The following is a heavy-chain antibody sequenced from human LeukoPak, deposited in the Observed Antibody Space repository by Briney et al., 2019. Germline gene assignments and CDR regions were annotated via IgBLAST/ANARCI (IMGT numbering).Heavy chain of an antibody. CDR3: AKDRSPGWFDP. CDR2: IDNDGGST. Sequence: GGSLRLSCAASGFTFHSYWMHWVRQAPGKGLVWVSRIDNDGGSTTYADSVKGRFTISRDNSKNTLYLQMNSLRVEDTAMYYCAKDRSPGWFDPWGQGTLVTVSS. V-gene: IGHV3-74*01. CDR1: GFTFHSYW. J-gene: IGHJ5*02. D-gene: IGHD6-13*01.